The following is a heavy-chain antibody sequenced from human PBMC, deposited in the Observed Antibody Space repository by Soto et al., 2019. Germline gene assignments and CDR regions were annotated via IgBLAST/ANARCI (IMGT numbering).Heavy chain of an antibody. CDR1: GGSISSGGYY. D-gene: IGHD3-10*01. J-gene: IGHJ3*02. CDR3: ARVGLLWPERAFDI. Sequence: SETLSLTCTVSGGSISSGGYYWSWIRQHPGNGLEWIGYIYYSGSTYYNPSLKSRVTISVDTSKNQFSLQLSSVTAADTAVYYCARVGLLWPERAFDIWGQGTMVTVSS. V-gene: IGHV4-31*03. CDR2: IYYSGST.